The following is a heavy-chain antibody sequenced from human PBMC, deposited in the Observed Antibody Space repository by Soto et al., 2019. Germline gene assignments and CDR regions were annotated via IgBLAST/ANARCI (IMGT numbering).Heavy chain of an antibody. CDR2: IKQDGSEK. D-gene: IGHD3-3*01. J-gene: IGHJ5*02. V-gene: IGHV3-7*03. CDR3: VRGTIFGVADSSWFDP. CDR1: GFTFSSYW. Sequence: PWGSLRLSCAASGFTFSSYWMSWVRQAPGKGLEWVANIKQDGSEKYYVDSVKGRFTISRDNAKNSLYLQMNSLRAEDTAVYYCVRGTIFGVADSSWFDPWGQGTLVTVSS.